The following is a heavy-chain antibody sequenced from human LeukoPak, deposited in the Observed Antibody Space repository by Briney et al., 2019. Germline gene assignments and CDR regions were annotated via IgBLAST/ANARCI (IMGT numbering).Heavy chain of an antibody. CDR1: GFTFSSYG. CDR2: IRYDGSNK. D-gene: IGHD6-19*01. CDR3: ARYLGAVAGPCDY. V-gene: IGHV3-30*02. Sequence: PGGSLRLSCAASGFTFSSYGMHWVRQAPGKGLEWVAFIRYDGSNKYYADSVKGRFTISRDNSKNTLYLQMNSLRAEDTAVYYCARYLGAVAGPCDYWGQGTLVTVSS. J-gene: IGHJ4*02.